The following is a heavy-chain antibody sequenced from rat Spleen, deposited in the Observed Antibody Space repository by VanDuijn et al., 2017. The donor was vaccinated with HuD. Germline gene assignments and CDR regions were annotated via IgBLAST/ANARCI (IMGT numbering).Heavy chain of an antibody. Sequence: EVQLVESGGGLVQPGRSLKLSCKASGFTYGDYYMAWVRQAPKKGLEWVESISYEGSGTYYGDSVKGRCTISRGNAKRTLYLQKNSLRSEDTATYYCARKATTDYYYLAYWGQGTLVTVSS. V-gene: IGHV5-22*01. CDR2: ISYEGSGT. D-gene: IGHD1-6*01. CDR3: ARKATTDYYYLAY. J-gene: IGHJ3*01. CDR1: GFTYGDYY.